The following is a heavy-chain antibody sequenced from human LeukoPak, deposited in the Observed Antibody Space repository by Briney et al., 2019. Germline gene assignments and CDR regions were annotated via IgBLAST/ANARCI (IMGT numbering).Heavy chain of an antibody. V-gene: IGHV3-30-3*01. CDR1: GFTFSSYA. J-gene: IGHJ4*02. D-gene: IGHD1-7*01. Sequence: PGGSLRLSCAASGFTFSSYAMHWVRQAPGKGLEWVAVIPYDGSNKYYADSVKGRFTISRDNSKNTLYLQMNSLRAEDTAVYYCARVTGLELQACDYWGQGTLVTVSS. CDR2: IPYDGSNK. CDR3: ARVTGLELQACDY.